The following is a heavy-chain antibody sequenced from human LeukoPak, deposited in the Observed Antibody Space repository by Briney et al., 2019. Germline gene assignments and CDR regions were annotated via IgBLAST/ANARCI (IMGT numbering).Heavy chain of an antibody. CDR1: GFTFSSYA. V-gene: IGHV3-23*01. J-gene: IGHJ3*02. Sequence: GGSLRLSCAASGFTFSSYAMNWVRQAPGKGLEWVSVISGSGGNTYYAESVKGRFTISRDNSKNTLYLQMNSLTVEDTAIYYCAKSFWGGVYDAFDIWGQGTMVTVSS. CDR3: AKSFWGGVYDAFDI. CDR2: ISGSGGNT. D-gene: IGHD2-8*02.